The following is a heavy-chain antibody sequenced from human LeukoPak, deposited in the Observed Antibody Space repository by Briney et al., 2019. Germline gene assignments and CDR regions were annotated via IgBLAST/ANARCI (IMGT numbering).Heavy chain of an antibody. CDR1: GFTFSTYG. Sequence: GGSLRLSCAASGFTFSTYGMHWVRQAPGKGLGWVAVVSFDSNNIYYADSVKGRFTISRDDSKNTLYLQMNSLRAEDTAMYYCARGLPPVMKYYFDYWGQGTLVTVSS. V-gene: IGHV3-30*03. CDR3: ARGLPPVMKYYFDY. CDR2: VSFDSNNI. J-gene: IGHJ4*02. D-gene: IGHD4-11*01.